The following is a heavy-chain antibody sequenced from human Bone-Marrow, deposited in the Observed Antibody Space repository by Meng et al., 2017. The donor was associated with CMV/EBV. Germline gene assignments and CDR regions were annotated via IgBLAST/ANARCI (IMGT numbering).Heavy chain of an antibody. D-gene: IGHD5-12*01. Sequence: SVKVSCKASGGTFSSYAISWVRQAPGQGLEWMGGIIPILGIANYAQKFQGRVTMARDTSISTVYMDLSRLRYDDTAVYYCARDGSLDFWGQGTLVTVSS. V-gene: IGHV1-69*10. J-gene: IGHJ4*02. CDR2: IIPILGIA. CDR3: ARDGSLDF. CDR1: GGTFSSYA.